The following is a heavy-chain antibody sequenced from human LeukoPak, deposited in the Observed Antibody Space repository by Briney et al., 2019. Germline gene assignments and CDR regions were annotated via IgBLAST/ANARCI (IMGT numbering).Heavy chain of an antibody. CDR2: IYSGGIT. V-gene: IGHV3-53*01. CDR1: GFTVSNNY. CDR3: ARVFSAAATV. J-gene: IGHJ4*02. Sequence: GGSLRLSCAASGFTVSNNYMSWVRQAPGKGLEWVSIIYSGGITYYADSVKGRFTISRDNSKNTLYLQVNSLRAEDTAVYYCARVFSAAATVWGQGTLVTVSS. D-gene: IGHD2-15*01.